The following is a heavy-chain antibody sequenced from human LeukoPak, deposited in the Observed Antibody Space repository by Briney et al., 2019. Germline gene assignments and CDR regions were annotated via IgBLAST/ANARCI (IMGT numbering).Heavy chain of an antibody. Sequence: SETLSLTCAVYGGSFSGYYWSWIRQPPGKGLEWIGEINHSGSTNYNPSLKSRVTISVDTSKNQFSLKLSSVTAADTAVYYCARAPSKVPAAPDGLWFDYWGQGTLVTVSS. CDR3: ARAPSKVPAAPDGLWFDY. CDR1: GGSFSGYY. CDR2: INHSGST. J-gene: IGHJ4*02. V-gene: IGHV4-34*01. D-gene: IGHD2-2*01.